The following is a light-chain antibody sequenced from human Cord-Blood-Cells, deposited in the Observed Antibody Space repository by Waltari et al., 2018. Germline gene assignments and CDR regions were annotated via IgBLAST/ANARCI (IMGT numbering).Light chain of an antibody. CDR3: QFYDSSLSCWV. CDR2: GNS. J-gene: IGLJ3*02. CDR1: SSTIGAGYD. V-gene: IGLV1-40*01. Sequence: QSLLTQPPSVSGPPGQKVTISCTGRSSTIGAGYDVHWYQQLPGTAPKLLILGNSNLPSGAPYRFSGSQSRTSAALAMTWLQGEDEAYYYCQFYDSSLSCWVFGGGTKLPVL.